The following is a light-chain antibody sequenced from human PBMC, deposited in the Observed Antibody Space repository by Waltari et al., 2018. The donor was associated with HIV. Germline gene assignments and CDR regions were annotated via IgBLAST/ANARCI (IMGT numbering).Light chain of an antibody. Sequence: QSVLTPPPSASGTPGQRVTISCSGSSSNIGSNTVNWYQQLPGTAPKVLIYSNNQRPSGVPDRFSGSKSGTSASLAISGLQSEDEAAYYCATLDDSLNGVVFGGGTTLTGL. CDR2: SNN. J-gene: IGLJ2*01. V-gene: IGLV1-44*01. CDR3: ATLDDSLNGVV. CDR1: SSNIGSNT.